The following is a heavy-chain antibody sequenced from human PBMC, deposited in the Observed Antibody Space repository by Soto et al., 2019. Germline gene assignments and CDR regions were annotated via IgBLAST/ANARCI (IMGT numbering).Heavy chain of an antibody. J-gene: IGHJ2*01. D-gene: IGHD1-20*01. CDR2: IDPRDSYT. V-gene: IGHV5-10-1*01. CDR1: GYSFTTYW. Sequence: GESLKISCQGSGYSFTTYWIAWVRQMPGRGLEWMGRIDPRDSYTNYSPSFQGHVTISADKSISTAYLQWSSLKASDTAMYYCARRPRITGSWYLDLWGRGALVTVSS. CDR3: ARRPRITGSWYLDL.